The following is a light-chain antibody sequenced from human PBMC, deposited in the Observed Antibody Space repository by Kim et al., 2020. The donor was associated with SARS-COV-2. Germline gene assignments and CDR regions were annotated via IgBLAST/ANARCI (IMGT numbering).Light chain of an antibody. J-gene: IGKJ2*01. CDR2: KIS. CDR1: QSLVHTDGNTY. V-gene: IGKV2-24*01. CDR3: MQATQIPHT. Sequence: QPASNSFSTNQSLVHTDGNTYLSWLQQKPGQPPRLLMYKISNRFSGVPDRVSGRGAETDFTLKISRMEAEDVGIYYYMQATQIPHTFGQGTKLE.